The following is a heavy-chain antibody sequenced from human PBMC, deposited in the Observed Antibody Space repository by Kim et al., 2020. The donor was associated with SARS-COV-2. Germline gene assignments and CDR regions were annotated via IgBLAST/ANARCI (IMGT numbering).Heavy chain of an antibody. V-gene: IGHV3-66*01. CDR2: IYGGGST. Sequence: GGSLRLSCAASGFTVSSNYMSWVRQAPGKGLEWVSVIYGGGSTSYSASSMGRCTIFSDNYKNTMYLQLTNLIAADAXVSYYSRNGGVCNNFDS. CDR3: SRNGGVCNNFDS. J-gene: IGHJ5*01. D-gene: IGHD1-1*01. CDR1: GFTVSSNY.